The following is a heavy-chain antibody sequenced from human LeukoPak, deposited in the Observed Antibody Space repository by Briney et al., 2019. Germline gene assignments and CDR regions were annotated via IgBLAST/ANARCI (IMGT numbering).Heavy chain of an antibody. CDR1: GGSISSYY. CDR2: IYYSGST. D-gene: IGHD6-19*01. CDR3: ARHGTYSSLHC. J-gene: IGHJ4*02. V-gene: IGHV4-59*08. Sequence: SETLSLTCTVSGGSISSYYWSWIRQPPGKGLEWIGYIYYSGSTNYNPSLKSRVTISVDTSKNQFSLKLSSVTAADTAAYYCARHGTYSSLHCWGQGTLVTVSS.